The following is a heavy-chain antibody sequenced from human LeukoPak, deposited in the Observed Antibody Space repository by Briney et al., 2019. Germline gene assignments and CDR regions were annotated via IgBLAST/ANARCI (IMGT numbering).Heavy chain of an antibody. D-gene: IGHD4-17*01. V-gene: IGHV4-39*07. CDR3: ARDSYGDTSLDY. Sequence: SETLSLTCTVSGGSISSSSYYWSWIRQPPGKGLEWIGEINHSGSTNYNPSLKSRVTISVDTSKNQFSLKLSSVTAADTAVYYCARDSYGDTSLDYWGQGTLVTVSS. CDR1: GGSISSSSYY. J-gene: IGHJ4*02. CDR2: INHSGST.